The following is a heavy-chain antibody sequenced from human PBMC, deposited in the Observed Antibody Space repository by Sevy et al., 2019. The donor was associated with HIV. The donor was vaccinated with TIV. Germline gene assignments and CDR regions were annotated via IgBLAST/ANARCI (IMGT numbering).Heavy chain of an antibody. CDR2: VSSSGSTI. D-gene: IGHD3-22*01. CDR1: GFTFSDYY. Sequence: GGSLRLSCAASGFTFSDYYMSWIRQAPGKGLEWVSYVSSSGSTIYYADSVKGRFTISRDNAKNSLYLQMNSLRAEDTAVYYCARRYYYDSSGYSPYFDYWGQGTLVTVSS. CDR3: ARRYYYDSSGYSPYFDY. J-gene: IGHJ4*02. V-gene: IGHV3-11*01.